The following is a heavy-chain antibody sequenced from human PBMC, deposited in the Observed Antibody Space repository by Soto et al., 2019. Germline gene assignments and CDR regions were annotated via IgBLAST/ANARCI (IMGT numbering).Heavy chain of an antibody. V-gene: IGHV3-48*01. CDR1: GFTFSSYS. Sequence: GGSLRLSCAASGFTFSSYSMNWVRQAPGKGLEWVSYISSSSSTIYYADSVKGRFTISRDNAKNSLYLQMNSLRAEDTAVYYCARDHTTMVRVSYYYYYMDVWGKGTTVTVSS. D-gene: IGHD3-10*01. CDR2: ISSSSSTI. CDR3: ARDHTTMVRVSYYYYYMDV. J-gene: IGHJ6*03.